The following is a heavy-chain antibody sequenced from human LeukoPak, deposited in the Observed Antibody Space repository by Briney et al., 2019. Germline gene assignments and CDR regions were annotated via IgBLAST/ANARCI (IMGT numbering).Heavy chain of an antibody. V-gene: IGHV3-48*01. CDR1: GFTFSSYS. CDR2: ISSSSSTI. J-gene: IGHJ6*03. Sequence: GGSLRLSCAASGFTFSSYSMNWVRQAPGKGLEWVSYISSSSSTIYYADSVKGRFTISRDNAKNSPYLQMNSLRAEDTAVYYCAREHSSGYYMDVWGKGTTVTVSS. D-gene: IGHD6-19*01. CDR3: AREHSSGYYMDV.